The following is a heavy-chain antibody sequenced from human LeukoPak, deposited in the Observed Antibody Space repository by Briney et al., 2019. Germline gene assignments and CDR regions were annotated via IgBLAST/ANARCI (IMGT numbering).Heavy chain of an antibody. Sequence: GESLKISCKGSGSSFTSYWIGWGRQMPGKGLEWMGIIYPGDSDTRYSPSFQGQVTISADKSISTAYLQWISLKASDTAMDCRARLRSGPFWVDYWGQGTMVTVSS. J-gene: IGHJ4*02. CDR3: ARLRSGPFWVDY. CDR2: IYPGDSDT. D-gene: IGHD3-10*01. V-gene: IGHV5-51*01. CDR1: GSSFTSYW.